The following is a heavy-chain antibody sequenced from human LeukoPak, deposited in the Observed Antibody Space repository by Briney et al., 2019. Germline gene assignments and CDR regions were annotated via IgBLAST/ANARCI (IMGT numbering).Heavy chain of an antibody. D-gene: IGHD3-9*01. V-gene: IGHV1-18*01. CDR3: ARDSAGYYDILTGYYAVGSQFDY. Sequence: ASVKVSCKASGYTFTSYSITWVRQALGQGLEWMGWISAYNGNTNYAQKLQGRVTMTTDTSTSTAYMELRSLRSDDTAVYYCARDSAGYYDILTGYYAVGSQFDYWGQGTLVTVSS. CDR2: ISAYNGNT. CDR1: GYTFTSYS. J-gene: IGHJ4*02.